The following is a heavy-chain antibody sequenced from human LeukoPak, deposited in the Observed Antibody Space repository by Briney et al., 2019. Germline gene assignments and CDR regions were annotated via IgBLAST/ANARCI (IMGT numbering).Heavy chain of an antibody. D-gene: IGHD2-21*01. Sequence: PAASVKVSCKASGYTFTSYGISRVRQAPGQGLEWMGWISPYNGNTNYAPKLQGRLTMTTDTSTSTAYMELRSLRSDDTAVYYCARDRQCGYWGQGTLVTVSS. CDR2: ISPYNGNT. CDR3: ARDRQCGY. CDR1: GYTFTSYG. J-gene: IGHJ4*02. V-gene: IGHV1-18*01.